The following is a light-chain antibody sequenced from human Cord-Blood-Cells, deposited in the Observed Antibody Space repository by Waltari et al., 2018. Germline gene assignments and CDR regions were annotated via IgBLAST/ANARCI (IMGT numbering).Light chain of an antibody. CDR3: NSRDSSGNHWV. V-gene: IGLV3-19*01. J-gene: IGLJ3*02. CDR1: SLRSYY. CDR2: GKN. Sequence: SSELTQDPAVSVALGQTVRITCQGDSLRSYYASWYQQKPGQAPVLVIYGKNNRPSGIPDRFSVSSSGNTASLTSTGAQAEDEADYYCNSRDSSGNHWVFGGGTKLTVL.